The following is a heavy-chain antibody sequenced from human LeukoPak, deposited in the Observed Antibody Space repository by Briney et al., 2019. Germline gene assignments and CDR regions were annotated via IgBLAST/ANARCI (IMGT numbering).Heavy chain of an antibody. V-gene: IGHV3-74*01. Sequence: GGSLRLSCAASGFTFSSYWMHWVRQAPGRGRVWVSRIKTDGSITSYADSVKGRFTISRDNAKNTLYEQMNSLRVEDTAVYYCARVGLGEWYFDLWGRGTLVTVSS. D-gene: IGHD1-26*01. J-gene: IGHJ2*01. CDR3: ARVGLGEWYFDL. CDR2: IKTDGSIT. CDR1: GFTFSSYW.